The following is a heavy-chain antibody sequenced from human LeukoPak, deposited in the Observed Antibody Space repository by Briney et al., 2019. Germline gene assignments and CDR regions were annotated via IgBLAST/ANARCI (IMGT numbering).Heavy chain of an antibody. V-gene: IGHV3-30*18. Sequence: GGSLRLSCVASGFTFSSYGMHWVRQAPGNGLEWVSVISYDGSNKNYVDSVKGRITISRYNSKNTLYLKMKSLRAEDTAVYYCAKLSTGHRRGWHEFGHYSGMDVWGQATPVTVSS. D-gene: IGHD1-14*01. J-gene: IGHJ6*02. CDR2: ISYDGSNK. CDR3: AKLSTGHRRGWHEFGHYSGMDV. CDR1: GFTFSSYG.